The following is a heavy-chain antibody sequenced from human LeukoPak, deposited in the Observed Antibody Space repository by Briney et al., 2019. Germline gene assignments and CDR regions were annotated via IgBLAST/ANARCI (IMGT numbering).Heavy chain of an antibody. D-gene: IGHD1-26*01. CDR3: ARGIVRFDP. CDR1: GGSISSGGYY. V-gene: IGHV4-30-2*01. J-gene: IGHJ5*02. Sequence: SETLSLTCTVSGGSISSGGYYWSWIRQPPGKGLEWIGYIYHSGSTYYNPSLKSRVTISVDRSKNQFSLKLSSVTAADTAVYYCARGIVRFDPWGQGTLVTVSS. CDR2: IYHSGST.